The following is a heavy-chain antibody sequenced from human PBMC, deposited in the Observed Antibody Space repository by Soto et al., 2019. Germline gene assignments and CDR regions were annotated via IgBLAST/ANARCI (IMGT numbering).Heavy chain of an antibody. V-gene: IGHV1-69*06. CDR3: ATVPSDSTGRYGDN. D-gene: IGHD6-19*01. CDR1: GGTFSGYA. CDR2: IIPTFGSP. J-gene: IGHJ4*02. Sequence: QMQLVQSGAEVKKAGSSVNVSCKASGGTFSGYALTWVRQAPGQGLEWLGLIIPTFGSPTYAQRLRGRITITADKSSSTAYMELSALRVEDTAVYYCATVPSDSTGRYGDNWGQGTLVTVSS.